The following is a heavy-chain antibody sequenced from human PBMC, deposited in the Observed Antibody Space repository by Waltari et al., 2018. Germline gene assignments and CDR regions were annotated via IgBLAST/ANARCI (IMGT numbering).Heavy chain of an antibody. J-gene: IGHJ4*02. CDR1: GFTFSHYA. CDR3: TGGAVTGTDF. D-gene: IGHD6-13*01. Sequence: EVELLESGGGLIQPGGSLRLTCAASGFTFSHYAMSWVRQVPGKGLEWVSTITGSGDSTYYAESVKGRFTISRDNSKNTLYLQMNSLRAEDTAVYYCTGGAVTGTDFWGQGTLVTVSS. CDR2: ITGSGDST. V-gene: IGHV3-23*01.